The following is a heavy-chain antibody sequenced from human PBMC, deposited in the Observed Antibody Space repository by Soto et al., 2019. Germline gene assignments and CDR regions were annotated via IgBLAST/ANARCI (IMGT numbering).Heavy chain of an antibody. CDR2: ISGSGDGT. Sequence: EVQLRQSGGGVVQPGGSLRHSCVASGFSFNNYAMTWVRQAPGKGLEWVSGISGSGDGTYYADSVKDRFSVSRDKSTSTVHLQMSSLRGEDTAVYYCAKDKGLRGSSYFGDWGQGALVIVSS. J-gene: IGHJ4*02. CDR3: AKDKGLRGSSYFGD. D-gene: IGHD3-16*01. V-gene: IGHV3-23*01. CDR1: GFSFNNYA.